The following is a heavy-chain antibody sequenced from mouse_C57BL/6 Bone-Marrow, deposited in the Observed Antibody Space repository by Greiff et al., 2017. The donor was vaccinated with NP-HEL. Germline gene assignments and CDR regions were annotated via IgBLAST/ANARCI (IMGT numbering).Heavy chain of an antibody. V-gene: IGHV14-4*01. CDR1: GFNIKDDY. D-gene: IGHD2-5*01. Sequence: EVQLQQSGAELVRPGASVKLSCTASGFNIKDDYMHWVKQRPEQGLEWIGWIDPENGDTEYASKFQGKATITADTSSNTAYLQLSSLTSEDTAVYDCAAFYSNYEVNFDYWGQGTTLTVSS. CDR3: AAFYSNYEVNFDY. CDR2: IDPENGDT. J-gene: IGHJ2*01.